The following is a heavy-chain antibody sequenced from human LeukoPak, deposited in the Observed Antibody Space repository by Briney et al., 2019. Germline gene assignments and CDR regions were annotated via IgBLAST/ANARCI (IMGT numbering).Heavy chain of an antibody. Sequence: PGGSLRLSCAASGFTVSSNYMTWVRQAPRKGLECVSVIYSVGSGGSTYYANSVKGRFTISRDNSENTLYLQMNSLSADDTAVYYCARVMLGDYLGSLDCWGQGALVTVSS. CDR2: IYSVGSGGST. J-gene: IGHJ4*02. D-gene: IGHD4-17*01. V-gene: IGHV3-53*01. CDR1: GFTVSSNY. CDR3: ARVMLGDYLGSLDC.